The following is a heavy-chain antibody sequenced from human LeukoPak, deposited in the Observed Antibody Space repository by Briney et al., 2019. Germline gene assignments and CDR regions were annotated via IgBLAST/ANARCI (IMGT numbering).Heavy chain of an antibody. J-gene: IGHJ4*02. D-gene: IGHD6-13*01. CDR1: GFTFDDHG. Sequence: PGGSLRLSCAASGFTFDDHGMNWVRQAPGKGLEWVSSISSSSSYIYYADSVKGRFTISRDNAKNSLYLQMNSLRAEDTAVYYCARDFAGSAAAGKFDYWGQGTLVTVSS. CDR2: ISSSSSYI. V-gene: IGHV3-21*01. CDR3: ARDFAGSAAAGKFDY.